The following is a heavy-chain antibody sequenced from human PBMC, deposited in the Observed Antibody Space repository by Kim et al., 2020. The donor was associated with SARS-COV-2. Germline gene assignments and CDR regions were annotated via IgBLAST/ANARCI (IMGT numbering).Heavy chain of an antibody. CDR3: ARGRGVTRFDY. J-gene: IGHJ4*02. V-gene: IGHV4-34*01. CDR1: GGSFSGYY. Sequence: SETLSLTCAVYGGSFSGYYWSWIRQPPGKGLEWIGEINHSGSTNYNPSLKSRVTISVDTSKNQFSLKLSSVTAADTAVYYCARGRGVTRFDYWGQGTLVTVSS. D-gene: IGHD3-10*01. CDR2: INHSGST.